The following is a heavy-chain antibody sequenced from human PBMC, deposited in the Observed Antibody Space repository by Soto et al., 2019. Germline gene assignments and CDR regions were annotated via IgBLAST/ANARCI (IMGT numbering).Heavy chain of an antibody. J-gene: IGHJ6*02. CDR2: ISAYNGNT. CDR3: ATDRGAYGMDV. CDR1: GYTFTSYG. V-gene: IGHV1-18*01. Sequence: QVQLVQSGAEVKKPGASVKVSCKASGYTFTSYGISWVRQAPGQGLEWMGWISAYNGNTNYAQKLQGRVTMTKDTSTSTANMERRSLRSEVTGVYCCATDRGAYGMDVWGQGTTVTASS.